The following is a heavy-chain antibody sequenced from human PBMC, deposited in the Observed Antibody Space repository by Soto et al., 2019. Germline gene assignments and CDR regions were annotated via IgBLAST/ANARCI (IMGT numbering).Heavy chain of an antibody. J-gene: IGHJ5*02. V-gene: IGHV3-23*01. D-gene: IGHD6-19*01. CDR1: GFTFSSFA. Sequence: GGSLRLSCAASGFTFSSFAMSWVRQAPGKGLEWVSAISGSGGSTYYADSVKGRFTISRDNSKNTLYLQMNSLRAEDTAVYYCARGQCYSSGWYGDYCWFDPWGQGTLVTVSS. CDR2: ISGSGGST. CDR3: ARGQCYSSGWYGDYCWFDP.